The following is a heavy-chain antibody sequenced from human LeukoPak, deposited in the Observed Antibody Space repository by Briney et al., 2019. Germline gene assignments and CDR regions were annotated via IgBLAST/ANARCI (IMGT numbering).Heavy chain of an antibody. CDR1: GFTFSSYA. Sequence: GGSLRLSCAASGFTFSSYAMSWVRQAPGKGLEWVSAISGGGGSTYYADSVKGRFTISRDNSKNTLYLQMNSLRAEDTAVYYCAKVHRLVVTSGSHIDYWGQGTLVTVSS. V-gene: IGHV3-23*01. CDR3: AKVHRLVVTSGSHIDY. J-gene: IGHJ4*02. D-gene: IGHD3-22*01. CDR2: ISGGGGST.